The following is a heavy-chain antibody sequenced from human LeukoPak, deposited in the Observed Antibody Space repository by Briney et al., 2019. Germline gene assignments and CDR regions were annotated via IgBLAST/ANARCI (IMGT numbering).Heavy chain of an antibody. CDR3: ARGPHYTYFDY. Sequence: GGSLRLSCAASGFIVSSNYMSWVRQAPGKGLEWVSIIYSGGGTYYADPVKGRFTISRDNSRNTLYLHMNSLRAEDTAVYYCARGPHYTYFDYWGQGTLVTVSS. V-gene: IGHV3-53*01. CDR1: GFIVSSNY. D-gene: IGHD4-11*01. CDR2: IYSGGGT. J-gene: IGHJ4*02.